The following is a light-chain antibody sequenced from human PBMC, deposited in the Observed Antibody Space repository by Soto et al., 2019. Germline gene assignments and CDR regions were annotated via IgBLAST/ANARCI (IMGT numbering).Light chain of an antibody. CDR2: DAS. CDR3: QQYNTYWT. J-gene: IGKJ1*01. V-gene: IGKV1-5*01. Sequence: DIQMTQSPSTLSASVGDRVTITCRASHSISSWLAWFQQKPGKAPKLLIYDASRLESGVPSRISGSGSGTEFTLTISSLQPDDFATYYCQQYNTYWTFGLGTKVDIK. CDR1: HSISSW.